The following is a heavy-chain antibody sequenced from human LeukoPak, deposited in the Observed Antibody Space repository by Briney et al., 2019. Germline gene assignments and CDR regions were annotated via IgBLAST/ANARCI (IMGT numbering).Heavy chain of an antibody. CDR2: ISGSGGST. V-gene: IGHV3-23*01. CDR3: AKSEVITGKTTDY. Sequence: GGSLRLFCAASGFTFSSYAMRWVRQAPGKGLEWVSAISGSGGSTYYADSVKGRFTISRDNSKNTLYLQMNSLRAEDTAVYYCAKSEVITGKTTDYWGQGTLVTVSS. D-gene: IGHD3-22*01. J-gene: IGHJ4*02. CDR1: GFTFSSYA.